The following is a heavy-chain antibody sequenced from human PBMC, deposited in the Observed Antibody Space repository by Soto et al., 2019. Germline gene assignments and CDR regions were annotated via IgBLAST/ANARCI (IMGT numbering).Heavy chain of an antibody. D-gene: IGHD5-12*01. CDR1: GYNFATHW. V-gene: IGHV5-51*01. CDR3: ATPGGFGMDV. J-gene: IGHJ6*02. Sequence: PVESLKISCQGSGYNFATHWIGWVRHKAGKGLEWMGIIFPGDAETRYSPSFQGHITISADKSISIAYLRWSSLKASDTGMYYCATPGGFGMDVWGQGTTVTVSS. CDR2: IFPGDAET.